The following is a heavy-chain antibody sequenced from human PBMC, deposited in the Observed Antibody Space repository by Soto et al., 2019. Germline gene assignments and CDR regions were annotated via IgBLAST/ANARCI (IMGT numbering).Heavy chain of an antibody. Sequence: LETLSLTCNVSGASIYTYYWNWIRQSPGKGLEWIGYISDGGSTNYNPSLESRVTISLETSKKQVSLKLSSVSAADTAVYYCAKDPRYNWNFGGMDVWGQGTTVTVSS. CDR2: ISDGGST. J-gene: IGHJ6*02. CDR1: GASIYTYY. V-gene: IGHV4-59*01. CDR3: AKDPRYNWNFGGMDV. D-gene: IGHD1-7*01.